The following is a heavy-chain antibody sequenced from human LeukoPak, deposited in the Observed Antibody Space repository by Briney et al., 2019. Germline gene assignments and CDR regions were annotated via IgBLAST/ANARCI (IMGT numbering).Heavy chain of an antibody. V-gene: IGHV4-59*01. Sequence: SETLSLTCTVSGGSISSYYWSWIRQPPGKGLEWIGYIYYSGSTNYNPSLKSRVTISVDTSKNQFSLKLSSVTAADTAVYYCARDLDGSATNWFDPWGRGTLVTVSS. D-gene: IGHD3-10*01. CDR1: GGSISSYY. CDR3: ARDLDGSATNWFDP. J-gene: IGHJ5*02. CDR2: IYYSGST.